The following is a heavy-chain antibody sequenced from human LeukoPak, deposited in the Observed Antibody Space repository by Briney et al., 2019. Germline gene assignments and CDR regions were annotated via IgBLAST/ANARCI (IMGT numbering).Heavy chain of an antibody. CDR3: ARYCSGGSCLVDY. CDR1: GFTFSSYS. J-gene: IGHJ4*02. D-gene: IGHD2-15*01. Sequence: GGSLRLSCAASGFTFSSYSMNWVRQAPGKGLEWVSSISSSSSYIYYADSVKGRFTISRDNAKNSLYPQMNSLRAEDTAVYYCARYCSGGSCLVDYWGQGTLVTVSS. V-gene: IGHV3-21*01. CDR2: ISSSSSYI.